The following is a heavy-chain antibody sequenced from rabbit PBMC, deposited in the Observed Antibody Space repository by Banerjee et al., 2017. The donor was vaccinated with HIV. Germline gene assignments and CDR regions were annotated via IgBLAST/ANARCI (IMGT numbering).Heavy chain of an antibody. V-gene: IGHV1S45*01. J-gene: IGHJ4*01. CDR1: GFTISSSYF. CDR2: IDAGKTGNT. D-gene: IGHD4-1*01. CDR3: ARDLAGVIGWNFGL. Sequence: QEQLEESGGDLVQPEGSLTLTCTASGFTISSSYFMCWVRQAPGKGLEWIACIDAGKTGNTYYASWAKGRFTISKTSSTTVTLQMTSLTAADTATYFCARDLAGVIGWNFGLWGPGTLVPVS.